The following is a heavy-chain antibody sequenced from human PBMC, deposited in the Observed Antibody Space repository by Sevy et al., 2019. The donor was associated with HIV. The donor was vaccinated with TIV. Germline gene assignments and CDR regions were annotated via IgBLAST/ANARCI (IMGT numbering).Heavy chain of an antibody. Sequence: GGSLRLSCAASNFIFSNYWMHWVRQVPGKGLVWVSRTNEDGSRTDYADSVKGRFTISRENADNTLYLQMSSLRAEDTAVYYCARDLSGPYDYWGQGTLVTVSS. D-gene: IGHD3-16*02. V-gene: IGHV3-74*01. J-gene: IGHJ4*02. CDR3: ARDLSGPYDY. CDR2: TNEDGSRT. CDR1: NFIFSNYW.